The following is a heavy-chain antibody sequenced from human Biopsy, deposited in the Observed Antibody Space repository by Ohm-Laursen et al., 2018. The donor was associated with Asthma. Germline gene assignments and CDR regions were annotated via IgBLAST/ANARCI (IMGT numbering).Heavy chain of an antibody. CDR1: GYTFIGCH. Sequence: ASVKVSCKASGYTFIGCHIHWMRQAPGQGLEWMGRINPNSGGTNYAQKFQGRVTMTRDTSISAAYMEVSRLRSDDTAVYYCARGQKSAGDRWFDPWGQGTLVIVSS. J-gene: IGHJ5*02. CDR3: ARGQKSAGDRWFDP. D-gene: IGHD6-13*01. CDR2: INPNSGGT. V-gene: IGHV1-2*06.